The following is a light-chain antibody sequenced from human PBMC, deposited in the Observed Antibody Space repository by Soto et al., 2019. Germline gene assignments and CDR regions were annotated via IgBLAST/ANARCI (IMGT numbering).Light chain of an antibody. CDR2: RND. Sequence: QSVLTQPPSASGTPRQRVTISCSGSSSNIENHYMYWYQQVPGTAPKLLIYRNDQRPSGVPDRFSASRSGTSASLSISGLRSEDEADYYCAIWDDNLSGLFGGGTKLTVL. CDR3: AIWDDNLSGL. J-gene: IGLJ2*01. CDR1: SSNIENHY. V-gene: IGLV1-47*01.